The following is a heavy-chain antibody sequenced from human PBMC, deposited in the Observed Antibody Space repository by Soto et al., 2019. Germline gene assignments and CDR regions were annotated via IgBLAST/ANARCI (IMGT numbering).Heavy chain of an antibody. J-gene: IGHJ6*02. V-gene: IGHV1-69*13. CDR2: IIPIFATA. D-gene: IGHD1-26*01. CDR1: GGTFSSYA. Sequence: SVKVSCKXSGGTFSSYAISWVRQAPGQGLEWMGGIIPIFATANYAQKFEGRVTITADEYTSTVYLELSSLRSEDTAVYYCASNPGVGATHLYGRDVWGQGTTVTVAS. CDR3: ASNPGVGATHLYGRDV.